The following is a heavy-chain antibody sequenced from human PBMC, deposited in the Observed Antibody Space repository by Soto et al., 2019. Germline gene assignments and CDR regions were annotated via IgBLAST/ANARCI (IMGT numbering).Heavy chain of an antibody. CDR2: IGGGNTDR. CDR3: AKDAVSDSGKWDWFDS. Sequence: DVQLLESGGGLVQPGGSLTLSCAASRFIFSDYAMNWVRQAPGKGLEWVSSIGGGNTDRYYADSVKGRFIISRDNSKNTMYLQMNRLRDDDTAVYYCAKDAVSDSGKWDWFDSWGQGTLVTVSS. D-gene: IGHD1-26*01. CDR1: RFIFSDYA. J-gene: IGHJ5*01. V-gene: IGHV3-23*01.